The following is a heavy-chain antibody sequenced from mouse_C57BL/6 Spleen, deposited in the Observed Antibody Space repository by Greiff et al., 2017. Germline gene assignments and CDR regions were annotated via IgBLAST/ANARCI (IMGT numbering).Heavy chain of an antibody. J-gene: IGHJ2*01. CDR1: GYSITSGYY. CDR3: ARENYGGNFDY. D-gene: IGHD1-1*02. V-gene: IGHV3-6*01. Sequence: EVQLKESGPGLVKPSQSLSLTCSVTGYSITSGYYWNWIRQFPGNKLEWMGYISYDGSNNYNPSLKNRISITRDTSKNQFFLKLNSVTTEDTATYYCARENYGGNFDYWGQGTTLTVSS. CDR2: ISYDGSN.